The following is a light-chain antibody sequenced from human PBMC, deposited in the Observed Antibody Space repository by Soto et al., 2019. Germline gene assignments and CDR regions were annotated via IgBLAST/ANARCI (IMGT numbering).Light chain of an antibody. Sequence: DIQMTQSPSSLSASVGDRVTITCRASQSISSWLAWYKQKPGKAPKLLIYDASSLESGVPSRFSGSGSGTEFTXTIXXXQXDDXXTXXCQXYNSYSNTFXXGTXXDI. CDR2: DAS. V-gene: IGKV1-5*01. CDR3: QXYNSYSNT. J-gene: IGKJ3*01. CDR1: QSISSW.